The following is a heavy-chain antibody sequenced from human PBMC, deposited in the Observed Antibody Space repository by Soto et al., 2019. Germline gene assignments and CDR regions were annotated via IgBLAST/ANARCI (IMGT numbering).Heavy chain of an antibody. CDR3: ARDQSVLRYFDWLLPPDY. V-gene: IGHV1-3*01. CDR1: GYTFTSYA. CDR2: INAGNGNT. Sequence: ASVKVSCKASGYTFTSYAMHWVRQAPGQRLEWMGWINAGNGNTKYSQKFQGRVTITRDTSASTAYMELSSLRSEDTAVYYCARDQSVLRYFDWLLPPDYWGQGTLVTVSS. J-gene: IGHJ4*02. D-gene: IGHD3-9*01.